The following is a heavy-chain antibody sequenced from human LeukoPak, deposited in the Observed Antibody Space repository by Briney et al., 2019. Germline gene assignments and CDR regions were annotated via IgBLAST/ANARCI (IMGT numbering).Heavy chain of an antibody. J-gene: IGHJ4*02. CDR3: ARDCQRVPGSSSCSSY. D-gene: IGHD2-2*01. CDR2: IKQDGSEK. V-gene: IGHV3-7*01. Sequence: GGSLRLSCAASGFTVSSNYMSWVRQAPGKGLEWVANIKQDGSEKYYVDSVKGRFTISRDNAKNSLYLQMNGLRAEDTAVYFCARDCQRVPGSSSCSSYWGQGTLVTVSP. CDR1: GFTVSSNY.